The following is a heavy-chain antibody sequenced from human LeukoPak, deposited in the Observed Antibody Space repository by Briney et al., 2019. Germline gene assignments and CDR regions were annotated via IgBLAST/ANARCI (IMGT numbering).Heavy chain of an antibody. CDR1: GYTFTCYY. CDR3: ARVDGSSSGWFNKEYFQH. V-gene: IGHV1-2*06. Sequence: ASVTVSCKASGYTFTCYYMHWVRQAPGQGLEWMGRINPNSGGTNYAQKLQGRVTMTRDTSISTAYMELSRLRSDDTAVYYCARVDGSSSGWFNKEYFQHWGQGTLVTVSS. J-gene: IGHJ1*01. CDR2: INPNSGGT. D-gene: IGHD6-19*01.